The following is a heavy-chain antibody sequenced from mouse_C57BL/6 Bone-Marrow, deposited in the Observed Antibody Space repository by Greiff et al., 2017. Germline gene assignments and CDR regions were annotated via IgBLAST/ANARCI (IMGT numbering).Heavy chain of an antibody. CDR2: IDPSDSYT. CDR1: GYTFTSYW. J-gene: IGHJ1*03. CDR3: AREGGIRNWYFDV. Sequence: QVHVKQPGAELVMPGASVKLSCKASGYTFTSYWMHWVKQRPGQGLEWIGGIDPSDSYTNYNQKFKGKSTLTVDKSSSTAYMQLSSLTSEDSAVYYCAREGGIRNWYFDVWGTGTTVTVSS. V-gene: IGHV1-69*01.